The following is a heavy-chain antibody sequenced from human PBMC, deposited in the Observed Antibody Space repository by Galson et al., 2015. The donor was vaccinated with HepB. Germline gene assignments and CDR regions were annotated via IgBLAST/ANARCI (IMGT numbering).Heavy chain of an antibody. Sequence: PALVKPTQTLTLTCTFSGFSLSTSGVGVGWIRQPPGKAPEWLALIYWDDDKRYSPSLKSRLTITKDTSKNQVVLTMTNMDPVDTATYYCAHSWLDSSGYYFRHYFDYWGQGTLVTVSS. CDR3: AHSWLDSSGYYFRHYFDY. D-gene: IGHD3-22*01. CDR1: GFSLSTSGVG. CDR2: IYWDDDK. V-gene: IGHV2-5*02. J-gene: IGHJ4*02.